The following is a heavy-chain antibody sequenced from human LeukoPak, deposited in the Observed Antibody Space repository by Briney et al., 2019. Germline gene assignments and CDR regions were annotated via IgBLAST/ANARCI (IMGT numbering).Heavy chain of an antibody. CDR3: ARAGYCSGGSCYPNFDY. Sequence: ASVKVSCKASGYTFTGYYMHWVRQAPGQGLEWMGRINPNSGGTNYAQKFQGRVAMTRDTSISTAYMELSRLRSDDTAAYYCARAGYCSGGSCYPNFDYWGQGTLVTVSS. D-gene: IGHD2-15*01. CDR1: GYTFTGYY. J-gene: IGHJ4*02. V-gene: IGHV1-2*06. CDR2: INPNSGGT.